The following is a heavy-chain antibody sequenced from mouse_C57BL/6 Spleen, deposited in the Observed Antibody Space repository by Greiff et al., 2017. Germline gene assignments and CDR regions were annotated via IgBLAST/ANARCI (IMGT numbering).Heavy chain of an antibody. D-gene: IGHD1-1*01. CDR2: ISNKANGYTT. J-gene: IGHJ4*01. Sequence: EVMLVESGGGLVQPGGSLSLSCAASGFTFTDYYMSWVRQPPGKALEWLGFISNKANGYTTEYSASVKGRFTISRDNSQRVLYLQMNALRAEDSATYYCARYRAVVTPYAMDYWGQGTSVTVSS. CDR1: GFTFTDYY. V-gene: IGHV7-3*01. CDR3: ARYRAVVTPYAMDY.